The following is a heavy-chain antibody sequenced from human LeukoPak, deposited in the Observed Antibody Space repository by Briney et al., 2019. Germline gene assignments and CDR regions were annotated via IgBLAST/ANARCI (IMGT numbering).Heavy chain of an antibody. J-gene: IGHJ4*02. CDR3: ARDGRAGSLFAY. D-gene: IGHD6-19*01. CDR1: SGSISGYY. Sequence: SETPSLTCTVSSGSISGYYWSWIRQPPGKGLEWVGYISYSGSTNYNPSLKSRVTISVDTSKNQFSLKLSSVTAADTAIYYCARDGRAGSLFAYWGQGTLVTVSS. V-gene: IGHV4-59*01. CDR2: ISYSGST.